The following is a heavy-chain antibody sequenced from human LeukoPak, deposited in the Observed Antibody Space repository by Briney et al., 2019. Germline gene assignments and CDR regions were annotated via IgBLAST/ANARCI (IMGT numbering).Heavy chain of an antibody. CDR1: GYSISRGYY. V-gene: IGHV4-38-2*01. CDR3: ARQVGYYEAFDI. Sequence: SETLSLTCAVSGYSISRGYYSGWIRQPPGKGLEWTGTIYQSGTTYYNPSLKSRVTISVDTSKNQFSLKLSSVTAADTAVYYCARQVGYYEAFDIWGQGTMVTVSS. D-gene: IGHD1-26*01. J-gene: IGHJ3*02. CDR2: IYQSGTT.